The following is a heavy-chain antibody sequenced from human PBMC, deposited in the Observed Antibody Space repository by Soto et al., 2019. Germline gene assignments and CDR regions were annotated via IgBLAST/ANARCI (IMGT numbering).Heavy chain of an antibody. D-gene: IGHD3-10*01. CDR1: GFTFSSYA. V-gene: IGHV3-23*01. CDR2: ISGSGGST. CDR3: AKEFGSGSYYPHNWFDP. J-gene: IGHJ5*02. Sequence: EVQLLESGGGLVQPGGSLRLSCAASGFTFSSYAMSWVRQAPGKGLEWVSAISGSGGSTYYADSVKGRFTISRDNSKNPLDLPMNSLRAEDTAVYYCAKEFGSGSYYPHNWFDPWGQGTLVTVSS.